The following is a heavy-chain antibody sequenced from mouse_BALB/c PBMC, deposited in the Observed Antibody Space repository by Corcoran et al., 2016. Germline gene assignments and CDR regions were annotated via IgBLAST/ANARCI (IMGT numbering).Heavy chain of an antibody. CDR3: ARRAPGGYHAMDY. CDR2: IYWDDDK. CDR1: GFSLSTSGMG. Sequence: QVTLKESGPGILQPSQTLSLTCSFSGFSLSTSGMGVSWIRQPSGKGLEWLAHIYWDDDKRYNPSLKSRLTISKDTSRNQVFLKITSVDTADTATYYCARRAPGGYHAMDYWGQGTSVTVSS. V-gene: IGHV8-12*01. J-gene: IGHJ4*01.